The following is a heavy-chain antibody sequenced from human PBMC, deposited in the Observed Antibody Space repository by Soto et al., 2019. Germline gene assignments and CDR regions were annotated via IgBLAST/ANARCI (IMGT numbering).Heavy chain of an antibody. CDR2: ISAYNGST. CDR1: GYTFTSYG. D-gene: IGHD3-3*01. J-gene: IGHJ5*02. V-gene: IGHV1-18*04. Sequence: ASVKVSCKASGYTFTSYGISWVRQAPGQGLEWMGWISAYNGSTNYAQKLQGRVTMTTDTSTSTAYMELRSLRSDDTAVYYCARGKYYDFWSGYYTARAFDPWGQGTLVTVSS. CDR3: ARGKYYDFWSGYYTARAFDP.